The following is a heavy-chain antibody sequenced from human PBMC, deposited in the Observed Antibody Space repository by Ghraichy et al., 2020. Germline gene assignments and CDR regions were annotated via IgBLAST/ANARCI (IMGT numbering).Heavy chain of an antibody. CDR1: GYTFTGYY. V-gene: IGHV1-2*02. Sequence: ASVKVSCKASGYTFTGYYIHWVRQAPGQGLEWVGWVNPNTVGTDSAQKFQGRVTMTSDTSIDTVYMELRSPTSDDTAVYYCARDDQLLSYYFHYWGQGTLVTVSS. CDR2: VNPNTVGT. CDR3: ARDDQLLSYYFHY. J-gene: IGHJ4*02. D-gene: IGHD2/OR15-2a*01.